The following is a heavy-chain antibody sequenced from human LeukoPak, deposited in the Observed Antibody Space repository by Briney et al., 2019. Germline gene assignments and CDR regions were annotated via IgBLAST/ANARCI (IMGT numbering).Heavy chain of an antibody. V-gene: IGHV1-2*02. J-gene: IGHJ5*02. Sequence: ASVKVSCKASGYTFTGYYMHWVRQAPGQGLEWMGWINPNSGGTNYAQKFQGRVIMTRDTPISTAYMELSRLRSDDTAVYFCARSKKAGVGVAGTGWYFDPWGQGTLVTVSS. CDR2: INPNSGGT. CDR1: GYTFTGYY. D-gene: IGHD6-19*01. CDR3: ARSKKAGVGVAGTGWYFDP.